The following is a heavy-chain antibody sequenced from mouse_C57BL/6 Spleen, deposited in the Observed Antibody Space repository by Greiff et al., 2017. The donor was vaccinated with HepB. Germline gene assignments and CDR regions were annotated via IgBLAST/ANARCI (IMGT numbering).Heavy chain of an antibody. D-gene: IGHD1-1*01. Sequence: VKVVESGPELVKPGASVKISCKASGYAFSSSWMNWVKQRPGKGLEWIGRIYPGDGDTNYNGKFKGKATLTADKSSSTAYMQLSSLTSEDSAVYFCARKDYYGSSLYAMDYWGQGTSVTVSS. CDR3: ARKDYYGSSLYAMDY. J-gene: IGHJ4*01. CDR1: GYAFSSSW. V-gene: IGHV1-82*01. CDR2: IYPGDGDT.